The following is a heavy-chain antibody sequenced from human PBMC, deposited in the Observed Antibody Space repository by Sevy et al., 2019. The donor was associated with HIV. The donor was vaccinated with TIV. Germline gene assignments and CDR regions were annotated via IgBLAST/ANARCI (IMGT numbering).Heavy chain of an antibody. CDR1: GGTFSSYA. J-gene: IGHJ6*02. Sequence: ASVKVSCKASGGTFSSYAISWVRQAPGQGLEWMGGIIPIFGTANDAQKFQGRVTITADESTSTAYVELSSLRSEDTAVYYCARDLGAGDYGDYILRTDYYYYGMDVWGQGTTVTVSS. CDR2: IIPIFGTA. D-gene: IGHD4-17*01. V-gene: IGHV1-69*13. CDR3: ARDLGAGDYGDYILRTDYYYYGMDV.